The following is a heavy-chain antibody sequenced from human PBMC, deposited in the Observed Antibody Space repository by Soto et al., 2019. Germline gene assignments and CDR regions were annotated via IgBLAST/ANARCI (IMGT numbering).Heavy chain of an antibody. J-gene: IGHJ6*02. V-gene: IGHV1-69*13. Sequence: VASVKVSCKASGVTFSSYAISWVRQSPGQGLEWMGGIIPIFGTANYAQKFQGRVTITADESTSTAYMELSSLRSEDTAVYYCARASQWLVRIYSYYAMDVWGQGTTVTVSS. D-gene: IGHD6-19*01. CDR3: ARASQWLVRIYSYYAMDV. CDR1: GVTFSSYA. CDR2: IIPIFGTA.